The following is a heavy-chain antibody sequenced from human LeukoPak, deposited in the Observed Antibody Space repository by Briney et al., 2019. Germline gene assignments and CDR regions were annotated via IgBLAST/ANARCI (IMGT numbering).Heavy chain of an antibody. Sequence: CXAXXXXFTCXXXXWVRQXPXXGXEXMGXIXPNSGGTNYAQKFQGRVTMTRDTSISTAYMELSRLRSDDTAVYYCARGARIVVAGPGGSFDYWGQGTLVTVSS. D-gene: IGHD6-19*01. CDR1: XXXFTCXX. CDR3: ARGARIVVAGPGGSFDY. CDR2: IXPNSGGT. V-gene: IGHV1-2*02. J-gene: IGHJ4*02.